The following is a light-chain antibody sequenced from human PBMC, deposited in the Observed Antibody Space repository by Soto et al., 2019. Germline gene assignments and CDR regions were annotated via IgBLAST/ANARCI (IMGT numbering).Light chain of an antibody. J-gene: IGKJ1*01. CDR1: QSVSSS. CDR2: DTS. CDR3: QQYVHWPPGA. Sequence: EIVVTQSPATLSVSPGERVTLSCRASQSVSSSLAWYQQRPGQAPRLLIYDTSTRAAGIAARFSGSGSGTAFTLTISSLQSEDSAVYYCQQYVHWPPGAVGQGTTVEIK. V-gene: IGKV3-15*01.